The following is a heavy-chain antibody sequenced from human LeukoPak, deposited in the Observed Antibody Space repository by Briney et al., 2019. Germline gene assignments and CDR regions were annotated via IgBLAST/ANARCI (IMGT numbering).Heavy chain of an antibody. CDR3: TRHDGPPASTTVTTGASNYYYYYMDV. CDR2: ISSSSSYI. Sequence: GGSLRLSCAASGFTFDDYAMNWVRQAPGKGLEWVSSISSSSSYIYYADSLKGRFTISRDNAKNSLYLQMNSLKTEDTAVYYCTRHDGPPASTTVTTGASNYYYYYMDVWGKGTTVTVSS. CDR1: GFTFDDYA. D-gene: IGHD4-17*01. V-gene: IGHV3-21*04. J-gene: IGHJ6*03.